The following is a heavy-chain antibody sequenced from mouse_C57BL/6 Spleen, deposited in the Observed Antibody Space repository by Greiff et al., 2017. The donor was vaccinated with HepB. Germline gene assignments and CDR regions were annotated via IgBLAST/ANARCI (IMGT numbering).Heavy chain of an antibody. D-gene: IGHD1-1*01. V-gene: IGHV1-81*01. J-gene: IGHJ4*01. CDR1: GYTFTSYG. CDR2: IYPRSGNT. Sequence: VQLQQSGAELARPGASVKLSCKASGYTFTSYGISWVKQRTGQGLEWIGEIYPRSGNTYYNEKFKGKATLTADKSSSTAYMELRSLTSEDSAVYFCARDIYYGSSFAYVMDYWGQGTSVTVSS. CDR3: ARDIYYGSSFAYVMDY.